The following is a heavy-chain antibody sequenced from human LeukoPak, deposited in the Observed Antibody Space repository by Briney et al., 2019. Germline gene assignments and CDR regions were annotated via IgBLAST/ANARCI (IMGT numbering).Heavy chain of an antibody. CDR2: ISSSSSYI. D-gene: IGHD4/OR15-4a*01. Sequence: GGSLRLSCAASGFTFSSYSMNWVRQVPGKGREWVSSISSSSSYIYYADSVKGRFTISTDNAKNSLYLQMNSVRAEDTAVYYCARDRRAKDWGQGTLVTVSS. CDR3: ARDRRAKD. V-gene: IGHV3-21*01. CDR1: GFTFSSYS. J-gene: IGHJ4*02.